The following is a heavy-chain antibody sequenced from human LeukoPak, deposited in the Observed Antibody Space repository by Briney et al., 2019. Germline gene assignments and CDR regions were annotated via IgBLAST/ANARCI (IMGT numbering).Heavy chain of an antibody. Sequence: PGGSLRLSCAASGFTFSDYYMSWIRQAPGKGLEWVSDISSGSSYTNYAESVQGRFSISRDNAKNSLFPQMTSLRVEDTAVYYCAKTKRYCSGGSCYWPSDFWGQGTLVTVSS. J-gene: IGHJ4*02. CDR1: GFTFSDYY. V-gene: IGHV3-11*03. D-gene: IGHD2-15*01. CDR3: AKTKRYCSGGSCYWPSDF. CDR2: ISSGSSYT.